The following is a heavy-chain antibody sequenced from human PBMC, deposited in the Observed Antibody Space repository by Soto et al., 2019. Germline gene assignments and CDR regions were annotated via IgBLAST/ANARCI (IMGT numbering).Heavy chain of an antibody. V-gene: IGHV1-69*01. CDR1: GGTFNTYN. CDR2: ILPIFGTT. CDR3: ARDETGDSYYYYYGMDV. J-gene: IGHJ6*02. D-gene: IGHD7-27*01. Sequence: QVQLVQSGAEVKKPGSSVKVSCKASGGTFNTYNINWVRQAPGQGLEWMGGILPIFGTTNYAQRFQGRVTITADDSTSTAYMELSSLRSEDTGVYYCARDETGDSYYYYYGMDVWGQGTTVTVTS.